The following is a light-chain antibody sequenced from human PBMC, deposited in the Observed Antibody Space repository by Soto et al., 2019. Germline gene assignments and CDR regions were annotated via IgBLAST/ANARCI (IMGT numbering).Light chain of an antibody. CDR2: GAS. Sequence: EMVMTQSTATLSVSPGERVTLSCRASQSVSSSLDWYQQRPGQAPRLLIYGASTRATGIPARFSGSGSGTEFTLTISSLQSEDSAVYYCQQHNNWITFGQGTRLEIK. CDR1: QSVSSS. CDR3: QQHNNWIT. J-gene: IGKJ5*01. V-gene: IGKV3-15*01.